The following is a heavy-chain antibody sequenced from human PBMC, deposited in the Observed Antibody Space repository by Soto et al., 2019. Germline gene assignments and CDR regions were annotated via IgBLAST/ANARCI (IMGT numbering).Heavy chain of an antibody. D-gene: IGHD2-15*01. Sequence: EVQLVESGGDLVQPGGSLRLSCAASGFTFSTYSMNWVRLAPGKGLEWISYISSGSTTIYYADSVRGRFTISRDNAKNTLYLQMNSLRAEDTTVYYCAREPYCSGGSCYSFSREYYYYMDVWGKWTTVTVS. J-gene: IGHJ6*03. CDR2: ISSGSTTI. V-gene: IGHV3-48*01. CDR1: GFTFSTYS. CDR3: AREPYCSGGSCYSFSREYYYYMDV.